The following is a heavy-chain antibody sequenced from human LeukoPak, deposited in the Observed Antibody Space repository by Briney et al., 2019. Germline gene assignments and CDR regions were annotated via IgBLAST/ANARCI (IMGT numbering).Heavy chain of an antibody. CDR1: GGSFSGYY. D-gene: IGHD6-13*01. V-gene: IGHV4-34*01. J-gene: IGHJ5*02. CDR2: INHSGST. Sequence: SETLSLTCAVYGGSFSGYYWSWIRQPPGKGLEWIGEINHSGSTNYNPSLKSRVTISVDTSKNQFSLKLSSVTAADTAVYYCASMEQLERNWVDPWGQGTLVTVSS. CDR3: ASMEQLERNWVDP.